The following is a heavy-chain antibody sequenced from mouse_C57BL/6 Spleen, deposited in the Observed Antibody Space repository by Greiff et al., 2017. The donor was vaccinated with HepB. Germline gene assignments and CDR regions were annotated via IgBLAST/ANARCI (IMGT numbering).Heavy chain of an antibody. D-gene: IGHD1-1*01. Sequence: VKLQQPGAELVMPGASVKLSCKASGYTFTSYWMHWVKQRPGQGLEWIGEIDPSDSYTNYNQKFKGKSTLTVDKSSSTAYMQLSSLTSEDSAVYYCARRPTGGYFDVWGTGTTVTVSS. CDR3: ARRPTGGYFDV. CDR2: IDPSDSYT. V-gene: IGHV1-69*01. J-gene: IGHJ1*03. CDR1: GYTFTSYW.